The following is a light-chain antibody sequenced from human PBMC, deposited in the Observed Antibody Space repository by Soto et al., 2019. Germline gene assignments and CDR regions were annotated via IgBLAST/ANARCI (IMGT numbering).Light chain of an antibody. CDR1: QSISSR. Sequence: DIQMTQSPSTLSASVGDRVTITCRASQSISSRLAWYQQKPGKAPKLLMIDVASLESGVPSTCSGSGSGTEFILTINRLQPDDFATYYCQQYYHGWTFGQGTKVEIK. V-gene: IGKV1-5*01. J-gene: IGKJ1*01. CDR3: QQYYHGWT. CDR2: DVA.